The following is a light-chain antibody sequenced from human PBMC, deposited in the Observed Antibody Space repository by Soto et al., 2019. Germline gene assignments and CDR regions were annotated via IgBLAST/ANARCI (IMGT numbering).Light chain of an antibody. Sequence: DIQMTQAPSSLSASVGDRVTQACRANQDLRDYVAWYQQKPGEVPKLLIYAASTLQSGVPARFSGGGFGTDFTLTISSLRPEDVATYYCQRYHSALLTFGPGTKVDLK. CDR3: QRYHSALLT. CDR1: QDLRDY. V-gene: IGKV1-27*01. CDR2: AAS. J-gene: IGKJ3*01.